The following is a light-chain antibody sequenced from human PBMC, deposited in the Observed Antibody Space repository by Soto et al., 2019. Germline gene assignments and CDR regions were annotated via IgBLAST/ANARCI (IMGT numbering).Light chain of an antibody. CDR3: MQALQTPPT. Sequence: EIVMTQSPLTLPVTPGEPASISCRSSQSLLYNNTYNYLDWYVQKPGQSPQLLIYFGSNRAPGVPDRFSGSGSGTDFTLKISRVEAEDVGVYYCMQALQTPPTFGQGTKADIK. V-gene: IGKV2-28*01. J-gene: IGKJ1*01. CDR1: QSLLYNNTYNY. CDR2: FGS.